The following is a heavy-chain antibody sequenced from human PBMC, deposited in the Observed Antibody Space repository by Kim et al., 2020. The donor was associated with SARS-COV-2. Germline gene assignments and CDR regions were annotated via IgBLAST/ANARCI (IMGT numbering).Heavy chain of an antibody. J-gene: IGHJ3*02. CDR2: FDPEDGET. D-gene: IGHD6-13*01. V-gene: IGHV1-24*01. Sequence: ASVKVSCKVSGYTLTELSMHWVRQAPGKGLEWMGGFDPEDGETIYAQKFQGRVTMTEDTSTDTAYMELSSLRSEDTAVYYCATGGGIATPHDAFDIWGQGTMVTVSS. CDR3: ATGGGIATPHDAFDI. CDR1: GYTLTELS.